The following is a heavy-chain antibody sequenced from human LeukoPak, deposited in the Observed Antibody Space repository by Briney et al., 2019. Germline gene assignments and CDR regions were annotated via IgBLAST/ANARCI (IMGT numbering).Heavy chain of an antibody. CDR3: ARGTLTYYYGSGSYDY. J-gene: IGHJ4*02. V-gene: IGHV4-34*01. CDR2: INHSGST. Sequence: PSETLSLTCAVYGGSFSGYYWSWIRQPPGKGLEWIGEINHSGSTNYNPSLKSRVTISVDTSKNQFSLKLSSVTAADTAVYYCARGTLTYYYGSGSYDYWGQGTLVTVSS. CDR1: GGSFSGYY. D-gene: IGHD3-10*01.